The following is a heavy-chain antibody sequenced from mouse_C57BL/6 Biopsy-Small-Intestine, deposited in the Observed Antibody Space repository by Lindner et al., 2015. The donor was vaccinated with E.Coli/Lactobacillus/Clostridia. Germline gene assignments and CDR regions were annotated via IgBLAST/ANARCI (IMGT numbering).Heavy chain of an antibody. D-gene: IGHD6-1*01. CDR1: GGSFSTSS. CDR3: ARDLQPAAGGGLDV. V-gene: IGHV1-74*01. CDR2: ILPLFGAT. J-gene: IGHJ1*01. Sequence: SVKVSCKASGGSFSTSSVSWVRQAPGHGLEWLGRILPLFGATHYTQKSQGRVTFTADTATNTAFMELTSLKSEDTAVYYCARDLQPAAGGGLDVWGQGTTVIVSS.